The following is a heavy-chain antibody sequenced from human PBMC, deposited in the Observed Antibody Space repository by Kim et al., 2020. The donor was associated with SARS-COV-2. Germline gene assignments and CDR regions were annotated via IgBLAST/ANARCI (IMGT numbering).Heavy chain of an antibody. CDR2: ISYDGSNK. V-gene: IGHV3-30*18. CDR3: EKDLSHRDYYDSSGYQRAYYYCGMVV. J-gene: IGHJ6*01. CDR1: GFTFSSYG. D-gene: IGHD3-22*01. Sequence: GGSLRLSCAASGFTFSSYGMHWVRQAPGKGLEWVAVISYDGSNKYYADSVKGRFTISRDNSKNTLYLQMNSLRAEDTAVYYCEKDLSHRDYYDSSGYQRAYYYCGMVVWEQGNKVSVS.